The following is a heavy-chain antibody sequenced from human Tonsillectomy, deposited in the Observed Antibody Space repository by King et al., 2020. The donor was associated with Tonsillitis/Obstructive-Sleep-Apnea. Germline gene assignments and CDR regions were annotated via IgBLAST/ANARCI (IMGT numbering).Heavy chain of an antibody. CDR1: GFTFSSYS. CDR2: ISSGGNTI. J-gene: IGHJ3*02. CDR3: ARDAYPKQMHAFDI. D-gene: IGHD3-16*01. V-gene: IGHV3-48*02. Sequence: VQLVESGGGLVQPGGSLRLSCAASGFTFSSYSMNWVRQAPGEGLEWVSYISSGGNTIFYADSVKGRFTISRDNAKNSMYLQMNSLRDEDTAVYYCARDAYPKQMHAFDIWGQGTMVSVSS.